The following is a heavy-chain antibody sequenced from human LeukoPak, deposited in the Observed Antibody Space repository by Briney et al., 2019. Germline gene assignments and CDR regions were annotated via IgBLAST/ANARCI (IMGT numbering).Heavy chain of an antibody. V-gene: IGHV4-34*01. CDR3: ASARGGSGYCSSTSCPFDY. CDR1: GGTFSGYY. J-gene: IGHJ4*02. CDR2: INHNGST. D-gene: IGHD2-2*01. Sequence: SETLSLTCAVYGGTFSGYYLSWIRQPPGKGLEWIGEINHNGSTNYNPSLKSRVTISVDTSKTHFTLELSSVTAPDTAVYYGASARGGSGYCSSTSCPFDYWGQGTLVTVSS.